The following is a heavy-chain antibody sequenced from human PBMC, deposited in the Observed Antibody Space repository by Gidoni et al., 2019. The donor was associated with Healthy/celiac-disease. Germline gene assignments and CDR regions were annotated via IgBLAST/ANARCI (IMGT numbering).Heavy chain of an antibody. CDR3: ARDSGYSSSWWDY. CDR2: IYYSGST. V-gene: IGHV4-59*01. CDR1: GGSCSSYY. J-gene: IGHJ4*02. D-gene: IGHD6-13*01. Sequence: QVQLQESGPGLVKPSETLYLTCTVSGGSCSSYYWSWIRQPPGKGLGWIGYIYYSGSTNYNPSLKSRVTISVDTSKNQFSLKLSSVTAADTAVYYCARDSGYSSSWWDYWGQGTLVTVSS.